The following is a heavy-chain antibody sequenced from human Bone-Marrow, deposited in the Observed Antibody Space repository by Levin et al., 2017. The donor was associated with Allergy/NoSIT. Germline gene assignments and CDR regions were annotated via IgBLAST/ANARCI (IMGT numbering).Heavy chain of an antibody. D-gene: IGHD1-14*01. CDR3: ARDNPLGH. CDR2: IYYSGST. CDR1: GGSIRSYY. Sequence: SQTLSLTCTVSGGSIRSYYWSWIRQPPGKGLEWIGYIYYSGSTNYNPSLKSRVTISVDTSKNQFSLKLSSVTAADTAVYYCARDNPLGHWGQGTLVTVSS. V-gene: IGHV4-59*01. J-gene: IGHJ4*02.